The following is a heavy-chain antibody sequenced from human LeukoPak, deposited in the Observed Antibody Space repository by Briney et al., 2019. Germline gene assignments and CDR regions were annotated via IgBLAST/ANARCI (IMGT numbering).Heavy chain of an antibody. Sequence: GRSLRLSCVASGFTFNIYPMHWVRQAPGTGLEWVALISNDGSNKYYADSVKGRFTISRDNSKNTLYLQMNSLRAEDTAVYYCAKASIGYDSSGPFYYYYMDVWGKGTTVTISS. D-gene: IGHD3-22*01. CDR3: AKASIGYDSSGPFYYYYMDV. J-gene: IGHJ6*03. V-gene: IGHV3-30*04. CDR2: ISNDGSNK. CDR1: GFTFNIYP.